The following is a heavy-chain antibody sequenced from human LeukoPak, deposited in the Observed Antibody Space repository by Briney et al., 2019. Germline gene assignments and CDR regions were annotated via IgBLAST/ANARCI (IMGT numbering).Heavy chain of an antibody. V-gene: IGHV1-2*02. J-gene: IGHJ3*02. D-gene: IGHD3-10*01. Sequence: ASVKVSCKASGYTFTGYYMHWVRQAPGQGLEWMGWINPNSGGTNYAQKFQGRVTMTRDTSISTAYMELSRLRSDDTAVYYCARDHVLLWFGELLALDIWGQGTMVTVSS. CDR1: GYTFTGYY. CDR2: INPNSGGT. CDR3: ARDHVLLWFGELLALDI.